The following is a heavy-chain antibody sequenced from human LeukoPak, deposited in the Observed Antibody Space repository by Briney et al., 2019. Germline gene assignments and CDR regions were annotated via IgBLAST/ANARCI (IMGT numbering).Heavy chain of an antibody. D-gene: IGHD6-19*01. CDR2: INHSGST. Sequence: SETLSLTCAVYGGSFSGCYWSWIRQPPGKGLEWIGEINHSGSTNYNPSLKSRVTISVDTSKNQFSLKLSSVTAADTAVYYCARRRYSSGYNWFDPWGQGTLVTVSS. CDR3: ARRRYSSGYNWFDP. J-gene: IGHJ5*02. V-gene: IGHV4-34*01. CDR1: GGSFSGCY.